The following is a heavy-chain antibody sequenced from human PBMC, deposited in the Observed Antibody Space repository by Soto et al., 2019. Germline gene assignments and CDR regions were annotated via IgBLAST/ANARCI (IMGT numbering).Heavy chain of an antibody. CDR2: INPNSGGT. CDR1: GYTFTGYY. D-gene: IGHD2-15*01. V-gene: IGHV1-2*04. Sequence: ASVKVSCKASGYTFTGYYMHWVRQAPGQGLEWMGWINPNSGGTNYAQKFQGWVTMTRDTSISTAYMELSRLRSDDTAVYYCAREVAYCSGGSCYPKYGMDVWGQGTTVTVSS. J-gene: IGHJ6*02. CDR3: AREVAYCSGGSCYPKYGMDV.